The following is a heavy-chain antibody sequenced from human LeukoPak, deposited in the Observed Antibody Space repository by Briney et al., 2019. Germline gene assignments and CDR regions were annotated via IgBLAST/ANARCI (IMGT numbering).Heavy chain of an antibody. CDR2: INPNSGGT. CDR3: ARAQNRYFEIYYYYYYMDV. Sequence: ASVKVSCKASGYTFTGYYMHWVRQAPGQGLEWMGWINPNSGGTNYAQKFQGRVTMTRDTSISTAYMELSRLRSGDTAVYYCARAQNRYFEIYYYYYYMDVWGKGTTVTISS. CDR1: GYTFTGYY. J-gene: IGHJ6*03. D-gene: IGHD3-9*01. V-gene: IGHV1-2*02.